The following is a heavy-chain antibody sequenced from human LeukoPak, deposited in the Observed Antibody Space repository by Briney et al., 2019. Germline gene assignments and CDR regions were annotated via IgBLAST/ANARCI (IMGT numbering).Heavy chain of an antibody. Sequence: GGSLRLSCAASGFTFSSYSMNWVRQAPGKGLEWISHIRSATNTIDYADSVKGRFSISGDDAKNSLYLQMNSLRAEDTAVYYCARDRDYAFDYWAREPWSPSPQ. CDR3: ARDRDYAFDY. CDR1: GFTFSSYS. CDR2: IRSATNTI. J-gene: IGHJ4*02. V-gene: IGHV3-48*01. D-gene: IGHD3-16*01.